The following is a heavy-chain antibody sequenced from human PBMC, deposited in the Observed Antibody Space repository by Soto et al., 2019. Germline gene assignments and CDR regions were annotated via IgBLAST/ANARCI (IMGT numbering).Heavy chain of an antibody. Sequence: QVQLVQSGAEVKKPGASVKVSCKASGYTFTSYGISWVRQAPGQGLEWMGWLSAYNGNTNYAQKRKGRVTMTTDPSRSTAYMALRSLRPDDKAVYYCARVVRSIFGVVIVWFGPWGQGTLVTVSS. CDR1: GYTFTSYG. D-gene: IGHD3-3*01. CDR2: LSAYNGNT. CDR3: ARVVRSIFGVVIVWFGP. V-gene: IGHV1-18*01. J-gene: IGHJ5*02.